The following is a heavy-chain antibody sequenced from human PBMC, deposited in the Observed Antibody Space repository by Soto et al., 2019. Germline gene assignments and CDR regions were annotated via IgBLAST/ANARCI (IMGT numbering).Heavy chain of an antibody. V-gene: IGHV3-23*01. Sequence: PGGSLRLSCAASGFTFSSYAMSWVRQAPGKGLEWVSAISGSGGSTYYADSVKGRFTISRDNSKNTLYLQMNSLRAEDTAVYYCAKVGPGDYDFWSGLYYYYYYGMDVWGQGTTVTVSS. J-gene: IGHJ6*02. D-gene: IGHD3-3*01. CDR2: ISGSGGST. CDR1: GFTFSSYA. CDR3: AKVGPGDYDFWSGLYYYYYYGMDV.